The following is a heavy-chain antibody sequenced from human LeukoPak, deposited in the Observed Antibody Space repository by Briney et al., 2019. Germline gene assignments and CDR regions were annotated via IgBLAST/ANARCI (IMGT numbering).Heavy chain of an antibody. CDR3: ARDRDGYNDY. D-gene: IGHD5-24*01. Sequence: SETLSLTCTVSGGSISSYYWSWIRQPPGKGLEWIGYIYYSGSTNYNPSLKSRVTISVDTSKNQFSLKLSSVTAADTAVYYCARDRDGYNDYWGQGTLVTVSS. V-gene: IGHV4-59*08. CDR1: GGSISSYY. J-gene: IGHJ4*02. CDR2: IYYSGST.